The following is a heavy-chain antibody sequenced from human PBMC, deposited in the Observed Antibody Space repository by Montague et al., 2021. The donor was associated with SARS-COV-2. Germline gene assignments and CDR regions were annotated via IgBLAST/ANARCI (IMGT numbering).Heavy chain of an antibody. CDR1: GFTFSNYW. J-gene: IGHJ4*02. V-gene: IGHV3-74*01. D-gene: IGHD3-22*01. CDR3: ARTGRWLVVVD. CDR2: IDGDASRT. Sequence: SLRLSCAASGFTFSNYWMHWVRQVPGKGLVWVSRIDGDASRTSYADSVKGRFTISRDNAKNTLYLQMNSLRAEDTAIYYCARTGRWLVVVDWGQGTLVTVSA.